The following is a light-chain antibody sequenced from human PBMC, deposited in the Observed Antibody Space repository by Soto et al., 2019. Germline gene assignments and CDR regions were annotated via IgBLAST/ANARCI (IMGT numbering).Light chain of an antibody. V-gene: IGKV3-20*01. CDR3: QQYGSSPGT. CDR1: QSVNGGH. Sequence: EIVMTQSPATLSVSPGERATLSCRASQSVNGGHLAWFQQKPGQAPRLLIYDASNRATGIPARFSGSGSGTDFTLTISRLEPEDFAVYYCQQYGSSPGTFGQGTKVDIK. CDR2: DAS. J-gene: IGKJ1*01.